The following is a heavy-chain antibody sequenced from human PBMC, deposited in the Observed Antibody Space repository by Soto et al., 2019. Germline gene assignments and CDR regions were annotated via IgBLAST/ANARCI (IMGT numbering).Heavy chain of an antibody. D-gene: IGHD2-15*01. CDR3: ARGRSLRWNWFDP. J-gene: IGHJ5*02. CDR1: GYIFTGFY. CDR2: ITPNTGGT. Sequence: QVQLEQSGAELKKPGASVRVSCKASGYIFTGFYIHWVRQAPGQGLEWMGCITPNTGGTNYAVKFEGRVTMTRDTSISTAYMELTRLTSDDTAVYFCARGRSLRWNWFDPWGKGTLVTVSS. V-gene: IGHV1-2*02.